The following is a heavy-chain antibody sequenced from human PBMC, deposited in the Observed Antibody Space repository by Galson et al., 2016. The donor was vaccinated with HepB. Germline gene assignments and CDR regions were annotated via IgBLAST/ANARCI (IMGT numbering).Heavy chain of an antibody. Sequence: SLRLSCAASGFTFSDNYMSWIRQAPGKGLEWVAYISSSGSTTLYGDSVKGRFTISRDNARDSLYLQMNSLRAADTAVYSCGRHCGGGDCYRAFDVWGQGTMVTVSS. CDR1: GFTFSDNY. CDR3: GRHCGGGDCYRAFDV. CDR2: ISSSGSTT. D-gene: IGHD2-21*02. V-gene: IGHV3-11*01. J-gene: IGHJ3*01.